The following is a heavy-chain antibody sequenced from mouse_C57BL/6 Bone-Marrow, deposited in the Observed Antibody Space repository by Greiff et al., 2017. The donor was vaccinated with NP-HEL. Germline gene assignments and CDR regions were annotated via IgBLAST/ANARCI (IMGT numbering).Heavy chain of an antibody. CDR1: GFSLTSYG. V-gene: IGHV2-2*01. CDR2: IWSGGST. J-gene: IGHJ4*01. CDR3: ASKLGPYYAMDY. Sequence: VQLQQSGPGLVQPSQSLSITCTVSGFSLTSYGVHWVRQSPGKGLEWLGVIWSGGSTDYNAAFISRLSISKDNSKSQVFFKMNSLQADDTAIYYCASKLGPYYAMDYWGQGTSVTVSS. D-gene: IGHD4-1*01.